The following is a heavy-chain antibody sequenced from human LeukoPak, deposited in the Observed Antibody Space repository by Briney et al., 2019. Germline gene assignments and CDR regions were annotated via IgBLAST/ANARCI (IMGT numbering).Heavy chain of an antibody. CDR3: ARDPITVSVGAFDI. Sequence: GGSLRLSCAASGFTFSHYAMHWVRQAPGKGLEYVSAISSNGGSTYYANSVKGRFTISRDNSKNTLYLQMGSLRAEDMGVYYCARDPITVSVGAFDIWDQGTMVIVSS. CDR2: ISSNGGST. D-gene: IGHD2-2*01. J-gene: IGHJ3*02. V-gene: IGHV3-64*01. CDR1: GFTFSHYA.